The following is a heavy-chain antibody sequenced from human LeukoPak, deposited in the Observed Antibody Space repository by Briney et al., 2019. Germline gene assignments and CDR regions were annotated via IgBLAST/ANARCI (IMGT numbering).Heavy chain of an antibody. V-gene: IGHV6-1*01. CDR1: GDSVSSNSAA. CDR2: TYYRSKWYN. J-gene: IGHJ6*02. CDR3: VGDRWFGELDV. Sequence: PSQTLSLTCAISGDSVSSNSAAWNWFRPSPSRGLEWLGRTYYRSKWYNDYAVTVKSRIIINPDTSKNQFSLQLNSVTPEDTAVYYCVGDRWFGELDVWGQGTTVTVSS. D-gene: IGHD3-10*01.